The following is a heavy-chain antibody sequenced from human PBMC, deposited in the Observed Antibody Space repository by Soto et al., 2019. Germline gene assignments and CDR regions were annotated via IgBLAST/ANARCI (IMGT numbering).Heavy chain of an antibody. D-gene: IGHD5-18*01. CDR2: IYPGDSDT. CDR1: GYIFTSYW. CDR3: ARHEDVDTAMVTNGGDAFDI. J-gene: IGHJ3*02. Sequence: GESLKISCNGSGYIFTSYWIGWVRQMPGKGLEWMGIIYPGDSDTRYSPSFQGQVTISADKSISTAYLQWSSLKASDTAMYYCARHEDVDTAMVTNGGDAFDIWGQGTMVTVSS. V-gene: IGHV5-51*01.